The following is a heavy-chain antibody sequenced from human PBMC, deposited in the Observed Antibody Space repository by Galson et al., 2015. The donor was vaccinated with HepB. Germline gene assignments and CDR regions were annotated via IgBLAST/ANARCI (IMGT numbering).Heavy chain of an antibody. V-gene: IGHV1-46*01. CDR3: ARSYDSGDAFDI. J-gene: IGHJ3*02. CDR2: INPNGGST. D-gene: IGHD3-22*01. CDR1: GYSFTSYY. Sequence: SVKVSCKASGYSFTSYYMHWVRQAPGQGLVWMGIINPNGGSTSYAQKFQGRVTMTRDTSTSTVYMDLSSLRSEDTAVYYCARSYDSGDAFDIWGQGTMVTVSS.